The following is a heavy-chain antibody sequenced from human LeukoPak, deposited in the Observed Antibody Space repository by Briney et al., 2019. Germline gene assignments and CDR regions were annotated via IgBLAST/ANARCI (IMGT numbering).Heavy chain of an antibody. V-gene: IGHV3-23*01. CDR1: GFTFPAYA. Sequence: GGSLRLSCAASGFTFPAYAMSWVRQAPGKGLEWVSTVTSSGGSTYYSDSVKGRFTISRDNSKNTLYLQMNSLRVEDTAVYYCAKRQADMASLDYWGQGALVTISS. CDR3: AKRQADMASLDY. J-gene: IGHJ4*02. D-gene: IGHD2-2*01. CDR2: VTSSGGST.